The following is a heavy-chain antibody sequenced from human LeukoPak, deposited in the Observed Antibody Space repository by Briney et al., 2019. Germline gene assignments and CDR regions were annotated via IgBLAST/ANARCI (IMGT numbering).Heavy chain of an antibody. Sequence: GGSLRLSCAASGFTFSSYSMNWVRQAPGKGLEWVSSISSSSSYIYHADSVKGRFTISRDNAKNSLYLQMNSLRAEDTAVYYCARVGRGSGYYDYWGQGTLVTVSS. J-gene: IGHJ4*02. CDR1: GFTFSSYS. CDR2: ISSSSSYI. CDR3: ARVGRGSGYYDY. V-gene: IGHV3-21*01. D-gene: IGHD3-22*01.